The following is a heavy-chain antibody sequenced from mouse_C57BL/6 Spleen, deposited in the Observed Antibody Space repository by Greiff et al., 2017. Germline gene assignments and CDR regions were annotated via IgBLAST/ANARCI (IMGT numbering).Heavy chain of an antibody. V-gene: IGHV5-4*03. CDR2: ISDGGSYT. Sequence: EVKVVESGGGLVKPGGSLKLSCAASGFTFSSYAMSWVRQTPEKRLEWVATISDGGSYTYYPDNVKGRFTISRDNAKNNLYLQMSHLKSEDTAMYYCARGRAIVTTEWYFDVWGTGTTVTVSS. CDR1: GFTFSSYA. J-gene: IGHJ1*03. CDR3: ARGRAIVTTEWYFDV. D-gene: IGHD2-5*01.